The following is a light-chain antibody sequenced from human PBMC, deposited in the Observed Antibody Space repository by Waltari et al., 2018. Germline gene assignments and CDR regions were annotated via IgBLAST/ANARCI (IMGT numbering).Light chain of an antibody. CDR2: GAS. J-gene: IGKJ1*01. V-gene: IGKV3-15*01. CDR1: QSVSSS. Sequence: EIVMTQSPATLSVSPGERATLSCRASQSVSSSLAWYQQKPCQAPRLLFYGASIRATGIPVRFSGSGSGTDFTLTIDSVQSEDFAVYYCQQYDNWPLLFGQGTKVEIK. CDR3: QQYDNWPLL.